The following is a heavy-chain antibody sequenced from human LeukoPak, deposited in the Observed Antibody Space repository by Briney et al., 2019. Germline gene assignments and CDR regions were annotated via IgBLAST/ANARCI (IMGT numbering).Heavy chain of an antibody. J-gene: IGHJ5*02. CDR3: ARAVGATRGFDP. CDR2: INHSGST. D-gene: IGHD1-26*01. CDR1: GGSFSGYY. V-gene: IGHV4-34*01. Sequence: SETLSLTRAVYGGSFSGYYWSWIRQPPGKGLEWIGEINHSGSTNYNPSLKSRVTISVDTSKNQFSLKLSSVTAADTAVYYCARAVGATRGFDPWGQGTLVTVSS.